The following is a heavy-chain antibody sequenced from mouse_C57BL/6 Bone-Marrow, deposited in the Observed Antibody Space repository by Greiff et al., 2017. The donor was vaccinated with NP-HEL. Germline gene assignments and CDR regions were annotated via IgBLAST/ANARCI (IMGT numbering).Heavy chain of an antibody. D-gene: IGHD2-13*01. Sequence: QVQLKQPGAELVMPGASVKLSCKASGYTFTSYWMHWVKQRPGQGLEWIGEIDPSDSYTNYNQKFKGKSTLTVDKSSSTAYMQLSSLTSEDSAVYYCARLTVYWYFDVWGTGTTVTVSS. V-gene: IGHV1-69*01. J-gene: IGHJ1*03. CDR3: ARLTVYWYFDV. CDR1: GYTFTSYW. CDR2: IDPSDSYT.